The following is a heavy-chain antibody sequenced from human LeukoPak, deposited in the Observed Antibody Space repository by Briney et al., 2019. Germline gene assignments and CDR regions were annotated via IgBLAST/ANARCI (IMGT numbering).Heavy chain of an antibody. D-gene: IGHD3-3*01. CDR3: AKVSGDFWGGPYYYMDV. V-gene: IGHV3-23*01. Sequence: GGSLRLSCAGSGFDFDDYAMSWVRQAPGKGLEWVSGISASGKTIYYGDSVKGRVTISRDNSKNTLYLQMNSLRAEDTAVYYCAKVSGDFWGGPYYYMDVWGKGTTVTVSS. CDR1: GFDFDDYA. J-gene: IGHJ6*03. CDR2: ISASGKTI.